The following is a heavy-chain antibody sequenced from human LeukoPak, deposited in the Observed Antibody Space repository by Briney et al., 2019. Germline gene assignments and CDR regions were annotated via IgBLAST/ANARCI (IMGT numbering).Heavy chain of an antibody. V-gene: IGHV3-30*18. CDR2: ISYDGRNK. J-gene: IGHJ6*02. Sequence: GGSLRLSCAASGFTFSSYGIHWVRQAPGKGLEWVAVISYDGRNKHYADSVKGRFTISRDNSQNTLYLQMNSLRPDDTAVYYCAKDPMVRGVINGMDVWGQGTTVIVSS. CDR3: AKDPMVRGVINGMDV. CDR1: GFTFSSYG. D-gene: IGHD3-10*01.